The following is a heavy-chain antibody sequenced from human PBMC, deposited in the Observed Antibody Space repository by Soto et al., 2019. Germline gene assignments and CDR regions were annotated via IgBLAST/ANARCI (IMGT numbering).Heavy chain of an antibody. CDR1: GSTFSSFW. J-gene: IGHJ3*01. CDR2: IKQDGSAK. Sequence: EVQLVESGGGLVQPGGSLTLSCAASGSTFSSFWMTWVRQAPGKGLEWVANIKQDGSAKNYVDSVEGRFTVSRDNAKNSLYLQMNSLRVEDTAVYYCVRSQSAAYHAWGQGTMVIVSS. CDR3: VRSQSAAYHA. D-gene: IGHD3-3*01. V-gene: IGHV3-7*01.